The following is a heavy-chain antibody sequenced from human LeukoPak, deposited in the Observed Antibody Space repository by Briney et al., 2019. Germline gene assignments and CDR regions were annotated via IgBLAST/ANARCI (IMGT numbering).Heavy chain of an antibody. CDR1: GGSISSSSYY. CDR2: IYYSGST. V-gene: IGHV4-39*01. Sequence: PSETLSLTCTVSGGSISSSSYYWGWIRQPPGEWLEWIGSIYYSGSTYYSPSLKSRVTISVDTSKNQFSLKLSSVTAADTAVYYCASGHYDSSGYLDYWGQGTLVTVSS. J-gene: IGHJ4*02. CDR3: ASGHYDSSGYLDY. D-gene: IGHD3-22*01.